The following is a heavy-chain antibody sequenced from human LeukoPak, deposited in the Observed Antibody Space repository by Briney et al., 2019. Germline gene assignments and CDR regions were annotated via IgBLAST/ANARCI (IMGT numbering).Heavy chain of an antibody. Sequence: SETLSLTCTVSGGSISSYYWSWIRQPPGKGLEWIGYIYYSGSTNYNPSLKSRVTISVDTSKNQFSPKLSSVTAADTAVYYCARHFWSGYYVELDYYYGMDVWGQGTTVTVSS. CDR1: GGSISSYY. J-gene: IGHJ6*02. V-gene: IGHV4-59*01. CDR3: ARHFWSGYYVELDYYYGMDV. CDR2: IYYSGST. D-gene: IGHD3-3*02.